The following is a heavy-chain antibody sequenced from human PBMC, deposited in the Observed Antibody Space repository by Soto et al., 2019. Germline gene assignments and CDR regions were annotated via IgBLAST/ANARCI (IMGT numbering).Heavy chain of an antibody. Sequence: GGSLRLSCAASGFTFSTFSMNWVRQAPGKGLEWVSSISSSSTYIHYADSVKGRFTISRDNAQNALYLQMSSLRAEDTAVYYCAKDHCSSTRCYMNVWGQGSTVTVSS. V-gene: IGHV3-21*01. CDR1: GFTFSTFS. D-gene: IGHD2-2*01. CDR2: ISSSSTYI. CDR3: AKDHCSSTRCYMNV. J-gene: IGHJ6*02.